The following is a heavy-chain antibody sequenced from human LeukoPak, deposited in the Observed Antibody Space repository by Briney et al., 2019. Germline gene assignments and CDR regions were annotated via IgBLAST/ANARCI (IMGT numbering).Heavy chain of an antibody. Sequence: GGSLRLSCAASGFTFSSYSMNWVRQAPGKGLEWVSYISSSSSTIYYADSVKGRFTISRDNAKNSLYLQMNSLRAEDTAVYYCARGLRYSSGWFFDYWGQGTLVTVSS. CDR1: GFTFSSYS. CDR3: ARGLRYSSGWFFDY. V-gene: IGHV3-48*04. J-gene: IGHJ4*02. CDR2: ISSSSSTI. D-gene: IGHD6-19*01.